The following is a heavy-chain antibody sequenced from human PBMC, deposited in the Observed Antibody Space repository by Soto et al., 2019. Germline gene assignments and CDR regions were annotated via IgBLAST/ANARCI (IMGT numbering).Heavy chain of an antibody. D-gene: IGHD5-12*01. CDR3: VRDGSGYGGGVGDI. V-gene: IGHV1-18*01. J-gene: IGHJ3*02. CDR1: GYTFTSNG. Sequence: QVQLVQSGAEVKKPGASVKVSCKTSGYTFTSNGITWVRQAPGQGLEWMGWISAYNNDTNYAQKFQGRVTMTTDTARTTAYMALRGLSSEDTAVYYCVRDGSGYGGGVGDIWGQGTMVIVSS. CDR2: ISAYNNDT.